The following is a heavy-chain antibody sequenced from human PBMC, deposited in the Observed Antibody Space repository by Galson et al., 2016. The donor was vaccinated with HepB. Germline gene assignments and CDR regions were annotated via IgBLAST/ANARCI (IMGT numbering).Heavy chain of an antibody. D-gene: IGHD1/OR15-1a*01. CDR2: TFYRSKWYN. CDR1: GDSVSSNVAT. CDR3: ARGRNNYYYTMDV. Sequence: CAISGDSVSSNVATWNWIRRSPSRGLEWLGRTFYRSKWYNDYAVSVRSRMTVNPDTSKNQFSLQLSSVTPEDTAVYYCARGRNNYYYTMDVWGQGTTVTVSS. V-gene: IGHV6-1*01. J-gene: IGHJ6*02.